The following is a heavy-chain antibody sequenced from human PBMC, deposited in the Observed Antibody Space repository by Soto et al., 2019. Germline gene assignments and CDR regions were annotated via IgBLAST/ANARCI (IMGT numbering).Heavy chain of an antibody. Sequence: PSGTLLLHCSVSHVSLTHYYWSWIRQATGKGLESMGYIYYSGVTLYTPSLNSRANISRDTSNSQFSLKLYFVTTADTAVYYCAASLIPVMITPHGYAQLSFDYWGQGSLVTVSS. J-gene: IGHJ4*02. CDR2: IYYSGVT. V-gene: IGHV4-59*01. CDR1: HVSLTHYY. CDR3: AASLIPVMITPHGYAQLSFDY. D-gene: IGHD3-16*01.